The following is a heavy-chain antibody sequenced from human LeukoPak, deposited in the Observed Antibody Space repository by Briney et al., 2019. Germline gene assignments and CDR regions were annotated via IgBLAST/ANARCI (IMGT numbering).Heavy chain of an antibody. CDR2: IYYSGST. D-gene: IGHD1-26*01. Sequence: SETLSLTCTVSGGSISSYYWSWIRQPPGKGLEWIGYIYYSGSTNYNPSLKSRVTISVDTSKNQFSLKLSSVTAADTAVYYCARGGGIVGANTFDIWGQGTMVTVSS. J-gene: IGHJ3*02. V-gene: IGHV4-59*01. CDR1: GGSISSYY. CDR3: ARGGGIVGANTFDI.